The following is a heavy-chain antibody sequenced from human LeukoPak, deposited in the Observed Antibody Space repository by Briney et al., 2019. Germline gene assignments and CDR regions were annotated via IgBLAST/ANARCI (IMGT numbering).Heavy chain of an antibody. CDR3: GAGTDGDYLVDY. V-gene: IGHV4-39*01. CDR1: GGSISSSSYY. J-gene: IGHJ4*02. D-gene: IGHD4-17*01. Sequence: SETLSLTCTVSGGSISSSSYYWGWIRQPPGKGLEWIGSIYYSGSTYYNPSLKSRVTISVDTSKNQFSLKLSSVTAADTAVYYCGAGTDGDYLVDYWGQGTLVTVSS. CDR2: IYYSGST.